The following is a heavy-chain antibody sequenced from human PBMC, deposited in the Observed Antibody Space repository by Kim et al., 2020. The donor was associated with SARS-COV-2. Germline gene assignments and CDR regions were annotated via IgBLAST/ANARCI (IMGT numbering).Heavy chain of an antibody. CDR1: GFTFSSYA. CDR3: AKPHLDSGDYYDSSGYFY. V-gene: IGHV3-23*01. Sequence: GGSLRLSCAASGFTFSSYAMSWVRQAPGKGLEWVSAISGSGGSTYYADSVKGRFTISRDNSKNTLYLQMNSLRAEDTAVYYCAKPHLDSGDYYDSSGYFYWGQGTLVTVSS. D-gene: IGHD3-22*01. CDR2: ISGSGGST. J-gene: IGHJ4*02.